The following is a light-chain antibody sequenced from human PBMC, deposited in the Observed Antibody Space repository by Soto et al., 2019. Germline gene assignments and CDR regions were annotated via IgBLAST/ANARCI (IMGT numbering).Light chain of an antibody. Sequence: VVTQTPLSLHVTPGEPAFISCSSSQGLLHSNGYEYLHWYLEKPGQSPQLLIYMGSNRASGVPDRFSGSGSGTQSTLKIRRVEAEDVGVYCCMQALQIPITFGQGRR. J-gene: IGKJ5*01. CDR1: QGLLHSNGYEY. V-gene: IGKV2-28*01. CDR3: MQALQIPIT. CDR2: MGS.